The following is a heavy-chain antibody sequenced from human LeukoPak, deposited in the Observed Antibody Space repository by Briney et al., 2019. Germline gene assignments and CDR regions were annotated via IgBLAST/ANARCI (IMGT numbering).Heavy chain of an antibody. CDR2: IIPIFGTA. D-gene: IGHD3-22*01. Sequence: GASVKVSCKASGGTFSSYAISWVRQAPGQGLEWMGGIIPIFGTANYAQKFQGRVTITTDESTSTAYMELSSLRSEDTAVYYCARACRDSSGYPPEYFQHWGQGTLVTVSS. CDR3: ARACRDSSGYPPEYFQH. J-gene: IGHJ1*01. CDR1: GGTFSSYA. V-gene: IGHV1-69*05.